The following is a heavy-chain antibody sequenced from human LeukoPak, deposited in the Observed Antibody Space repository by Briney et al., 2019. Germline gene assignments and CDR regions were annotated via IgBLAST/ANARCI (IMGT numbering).Heavy chain of an antibody. J-gene: IGHJ5*02. V-gene: IGHV3-23*01. Sequence: PGGSLRLSCAASGFTFTNYVVSWVRQAPGKGLEWVSSISGGGGTTYYADSVKGRFAISRDNSKDTLYLQMNSLRAEDTAVYYCAKLLSGYCSRTSCLNWFDPWGQGTLVTVSS. CDR2: ISGGGGTT. CDR1: GFTFTNYV. CDR3: AKLLSGYCSRTSCLNWFDP. D-gene: IGHD2-2*01.